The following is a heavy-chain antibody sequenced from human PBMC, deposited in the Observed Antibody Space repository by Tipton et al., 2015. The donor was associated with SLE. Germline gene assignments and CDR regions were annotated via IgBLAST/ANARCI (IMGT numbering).Heavy chain of an antibody. J-gene: IGHJ4*02. V-gene: IGHV3-23*04. Sequence: QLVQSGGGLIQSGGSLRLSCATSGFTFSSYALSWVRRAPGKGLEWVSAISGGGGSTYYADFVKDRFSISIDKSKKTLFLQMNSLRVDDTATYYCAKFEKTTDFYLDSWGQGTLVSVSS. CDR1: GFTFSSYA. CDR2: ISGGGGST. CDR3: AKFEKTTDFYLDS. D-gene: IGHD1/OR15-1a*01.